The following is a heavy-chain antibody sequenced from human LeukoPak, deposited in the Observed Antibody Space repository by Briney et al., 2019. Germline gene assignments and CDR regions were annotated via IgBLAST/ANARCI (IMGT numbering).Heavy chain of an antibody. Sequence: SETLSLTCTVSGGSVSSYYWSWIRQPPGKGLEWIGYIFYSGSTKYNPSLKSRVTISVGTSKNQFSLKLSSVTAADTAVYYCARDRSYYTGGMDVWGQGTTVTVSS. CDR1: GGSVSSYY. D-gene: IGHD3-10*01. CDR2: IFYSGST. CDR3: ARDRSYYTGGMDV. V-gene: IGHV4-59*02. J-gene: IGHJ6*02.